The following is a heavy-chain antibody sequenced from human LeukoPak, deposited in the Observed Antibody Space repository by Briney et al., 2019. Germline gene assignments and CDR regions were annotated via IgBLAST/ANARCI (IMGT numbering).Heavy chain of an antibody. CDR2: IYYSGST. J-gene: IGHJ5*02. CDR1: GGSVSSTSHY. D-gene: IGHD3-10*01. CDR3: ARVGAVLLWFGELPENIYNWFDP. V-gene: IGHV4-39*07. Sequence: SETLSLTCIVSGGSVSSTSHYWGWIRQPPGKGLEWIGSIYYSGSTYYNPSLKSRVTISVDTSKNQFSLKLSSVTAADTAVYYCARVGAVLLWFGELPENIYNWFDPWGQGTLVTVSS.